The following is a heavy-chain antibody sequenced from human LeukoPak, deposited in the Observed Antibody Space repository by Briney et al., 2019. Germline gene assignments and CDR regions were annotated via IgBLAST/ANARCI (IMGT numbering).Heavy chain of an antibody. CDR2: IYYSGST. CDR3: ARYNSITMVRGVMVGEYYFDY. V-gene: IGHV4-59*01. J-gene: IGHJ4*02. CDR1: GVSISSYY. Sequence: PSETLSLTCTVSGVSISSYYWSWIRQPPAKGLEWIGYIYYSGSTNYNPSLKSRVTISVDTSKNQFSLKLSSVTAADTAVYYCARYNSITMVRGVMVGEYYFDYWGQGTLVTVSS. D-gene: IGHD3-10*01.